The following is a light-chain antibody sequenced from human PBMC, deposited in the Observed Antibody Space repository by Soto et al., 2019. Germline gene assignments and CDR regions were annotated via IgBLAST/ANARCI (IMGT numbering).Light chain of an antibody. CDR3: CSYAGSSSSI. CDR1: SSDVGTYNL. CDR2: EVT. V-gene: IGLV2-23*02. J-gene: IGLJ1*01. Sequence: QSVLTQPASVSESPGQSITISCSGTSSDVGTYNLVSWYQQYPGKAPRLMIYEVTKRPSGVSNRFSGSKSGNTASLTISGLQPEDEADYYCCSYAGSSSSIFGTGTKVTVL.